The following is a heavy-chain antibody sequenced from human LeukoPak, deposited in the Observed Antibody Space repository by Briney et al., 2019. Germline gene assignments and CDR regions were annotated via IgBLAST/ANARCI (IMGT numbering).Heavy chain of an antibody. Sequence: ASVKVSCKASGYTFTCYYMHWVRQAPGQGLEWMGRINPNSGGTNYAQKFQGRVTMTRDTSISTAYMELSRLRSDDTAVYYCARDSHLAVADLRYWGQGTLVTVSS. J-gene: IGHJ1*01. V-gene: IGHV1-2*06. CDR3: ARDSHLAVADLRY. CDR1: GYTFTCYY. CDR2: INPNSGGT. D-gene: IGHD6-19*01.